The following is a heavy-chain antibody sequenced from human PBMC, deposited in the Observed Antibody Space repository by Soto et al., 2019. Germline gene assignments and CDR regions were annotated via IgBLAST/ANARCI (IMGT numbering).Heavy chain of an antibody. CDR2: ISWNSGSI. J-gene: IGHJ6*02. CDR3: AKEIAVAAKGGMDV. Sequence: EVQLVESGGGLVQPGRSLRLSCAASGFTFDDYAMHWVRQAPGKGLEWVSGISWNSGSIGYADSVKGRFTISRDNAKNSLYLQMNSLRAEDTALYYCAKEIAVAAKGGMDVWGQGTTVTVSS. CDR1: GFTFDDYA. D-gene: IGHD6-19*01. V-gene: IGHV3-9*01.